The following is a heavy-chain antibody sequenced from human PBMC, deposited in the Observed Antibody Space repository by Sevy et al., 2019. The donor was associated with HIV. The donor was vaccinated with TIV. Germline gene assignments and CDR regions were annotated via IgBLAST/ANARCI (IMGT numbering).Heavy chain of an antibody. J-gene: IGHJ5*02. CDR2: ISYDGSNK. Sequence: GGSLRLSCAASGFTFSSYAMHWVRQAPGKGLEWVAVISYDGSNKYYADSVKGRFTISRDNSKNTLYLQMNSLGAEDTAVYYCVMGDCSGGSCYSVGLRPFDPWGQGTLVTVSS. D-gene: IGHD2-15*01. V-gene: IGHV3-30-3*01. CDR3: VMGDCSGGSCYSVGLRPFDP. CDR1: GFTFSSYA.